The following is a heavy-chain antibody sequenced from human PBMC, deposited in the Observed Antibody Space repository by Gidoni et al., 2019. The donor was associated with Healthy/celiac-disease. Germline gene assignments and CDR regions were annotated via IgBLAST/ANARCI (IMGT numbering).Heavy chain of an antibody. CDR2: INTDGSST. D-gene: IGHD3-16*01. CDR1: GFTFSNYW. V-gene: IGHV3-74*01. CDR3: ASGYSFEAY. J-gene: IGHJ4*02. Sequence: EVQLVEPGGGLVQPGGSLRPSCAASGFTFSNYWMHWVRQAPGKGRVWVSRINTDGSSTNYADSVKGRFTISRDNTKKTLYLQMNRLRVEDTAVYYCASGYSFEAYWGQGTLVTVSS.